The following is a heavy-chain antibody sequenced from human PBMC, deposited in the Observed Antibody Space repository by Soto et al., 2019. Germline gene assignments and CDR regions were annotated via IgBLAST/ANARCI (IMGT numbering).Heavy chain of an antibody. CDR3: ARQSVAARSYYYYGMDV. V-gene: IGHV5-10-1*01. CDR1: GYSFTSYW. D-gene: IGHD6-6*01. J-gene: IGHJ6*02. Sequence: GESLKISCKGSGYSFTSYWISWVRQMPGKGLEWMGRIDPSDSYTNYSPSFQGHVTISADKSISTAYLQWSSLKASDTAMYYCARQSVAARSYYYYGMDVWGQGTTVTAP. CDR2: IDPSDSYT.